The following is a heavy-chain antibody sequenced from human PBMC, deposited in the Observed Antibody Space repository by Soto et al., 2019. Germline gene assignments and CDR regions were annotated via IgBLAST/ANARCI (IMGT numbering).Heavy chain of an antibody. CDR1: GGTFSSYA. D-gene: IGHD3-10*01. CDR2: IIPIFGTA. Sequence: QVQLVQSGAEVKKPGSSVKVSCTASGGTFSSYAISWVRQAPGQGLGWMGGIIPIFGTANYAQKFQGRVTITADKSTRTAYMELSSLSSEDTAVYYCARVLTVRGVITPREDYWGQGTLVTVSS. J-gene: IGHJ4*02. CDR3: ARVLTVRGVITPREDY. V-gene: IGHV1-69*06.